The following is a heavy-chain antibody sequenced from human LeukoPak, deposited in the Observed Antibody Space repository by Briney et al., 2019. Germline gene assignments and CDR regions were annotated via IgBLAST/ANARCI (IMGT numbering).Heavy chain of an antibody. CDR1: GGSFSGYY. CDR3: ARVSGERGIVARRYAFDI. Sequence: SETLSLTCAVYGGSFSGYYWSWIRQPPGKGLEWIGEINHSGSTNYNPSLKSRVTISVDTSKNQFSLKLSCVTAADTAVYYCARVSGERGIVARRYAFDIWGQGTMVTVSS. D-gene: IGHD6-6*01. J-gene: IGHJ3*02. CDR2: INHSGST. V-gene: IGHV4-34*01.